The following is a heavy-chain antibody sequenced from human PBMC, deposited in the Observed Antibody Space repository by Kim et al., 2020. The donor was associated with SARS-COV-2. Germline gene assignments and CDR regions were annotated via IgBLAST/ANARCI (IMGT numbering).Heavy chain of an antibody. J-gene: IGHJ4*02. Sequence: GGSLSLSCAASGFTLNQYGIHWVRQAPGKGLEWVAVIWNDGSKKYYADSVKGRFTLSRDTSKNTVYLQMNSLRAEDTSMYYCAGDANSNHDHWGQGTLVTVSS. D-gene: IGHD1-7*01. CDR2: IWNDGSKK. CDR1: GFTLNQYG. CDR3: AGDANSNHDH. V-gene: IGHV3-33*01.